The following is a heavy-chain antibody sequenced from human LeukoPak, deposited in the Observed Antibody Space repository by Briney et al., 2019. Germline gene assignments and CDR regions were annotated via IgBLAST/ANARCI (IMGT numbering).Heavy chain of an antibody. D-gene: IGHD3-22*01. V-gene: IGHV4-59*01. Sequence: SETLSLTCTVSGGSISTYYWNWIRQPPGKGLEWIGYIYYSGSTNYNPSLKSRVTISVDTSKNQFSLKLSSVTAADTAVYYCARADDSSGYYSWYFDLWGRGTLVTVSS. CDR1: GGSISTYY. CDR3: ARADDSSGYYSWYFDL. J-gene: IGHJ2*01. CDR2: IYYSGST.